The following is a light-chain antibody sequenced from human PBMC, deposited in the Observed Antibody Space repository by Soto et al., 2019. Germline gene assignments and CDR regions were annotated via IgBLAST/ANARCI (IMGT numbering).Light chain of an antibody. CDR2: AAS. V-gene: IGKV1-39*01. J-gene: IGKJ2*01. CDR3: QESFSPLYT. Sequence: DIQLTRSPSSLSGSVGDRVTITCRASQTIHNYLNWYQQIPGKAPKLLIYAASNLRGGVASRFSGGGSGTDFTLTINSLQPEDFATYYCQESFSPLYTFGQGTKVDIK. CDR1: QTIHNY.